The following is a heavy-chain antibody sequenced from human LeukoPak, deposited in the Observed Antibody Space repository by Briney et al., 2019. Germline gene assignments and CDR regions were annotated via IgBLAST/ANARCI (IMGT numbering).Heavy chain of an antibody. J-gene: IGHJ4*02. CDR3: ARMGYGGKSYDY. V-gene: IGHV3-23*01. Sequence: GGSLRLSCAASGFTFSSYAMSWVRQAPGKGLEWVSAISGSGGSTYYADSVKGRFTIYRDNSKNTLYLQMNSLRAEDTAVYYCARMGYGGKSYDYWGQGTLVTVSS. CDR2: ISGSGGST. CDR1: GFTFSSYA. D-gene: IGHD4-23*01.